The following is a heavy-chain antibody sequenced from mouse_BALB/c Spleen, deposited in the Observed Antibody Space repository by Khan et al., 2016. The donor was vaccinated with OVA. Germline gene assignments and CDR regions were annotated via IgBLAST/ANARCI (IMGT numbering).Heavy chain of an antibody. Sequence: QVRLQQSGAELVRPGASVKLSCTTSGYIITSYWTHRLIRRFGRGLVGIARFFPGTDNIYYNDTLKDKATLTPDTSYSPAYLQLSSLKSEDSAYYVCAREGALYDFDYWGQGTTLTVSS. V-gene: IGHV1S132*01. CDR1: GYIITSYW. CDR2: FFPGTDNI. J-gene: IGHJ2*01. CDR3: AREGALYDFDY. D-gene: IGHD2-14*01.